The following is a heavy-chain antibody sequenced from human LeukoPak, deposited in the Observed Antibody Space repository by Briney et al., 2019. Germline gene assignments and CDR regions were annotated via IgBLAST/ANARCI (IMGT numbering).Heavy chain of an antibody. D-gene: IGHD3-10*01. CDR2: ISHGGSAQ. Sequence: GRSLRLSCAVSGFAFNSYAMHWVRQAPGEGLEWEAFISHGGSAQSYADSVKGRFTISRDNAKNSLYLQMNGLRDEDTAVYYCARAVSGSGSYGDYHFGMDVWGQGTTVTVSS. V-gene: IGHV3-30*14. J-gene: IGHJ6*02. CDR3: ARAVSGSGSYGDYHFGMDV. CDR1: GFAFNSYA.